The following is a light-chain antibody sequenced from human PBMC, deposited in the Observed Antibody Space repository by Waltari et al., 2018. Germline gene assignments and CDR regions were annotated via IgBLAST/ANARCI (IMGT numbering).Light chain of an antibody. Sequence: QSALTQPVSVSGSPGQSITISGTGTYRDVGGYNFVSWYQQFPGDAPRLIIYDVTNRPSGVSSRFSGSKSGDTASLTISGLQTEDEADYYCSSYTSSSTLKLFGGGTKLTVL. CDR1: YRDVGGYNF. V-gene: IGLV2-14*01. J-gene: IGLJ2*01. CDR2: DVT. CDR3: SSYTSSSTLKL.